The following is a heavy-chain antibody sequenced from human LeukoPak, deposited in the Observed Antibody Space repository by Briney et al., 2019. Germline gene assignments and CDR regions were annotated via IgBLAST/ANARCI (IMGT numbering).Heavy chain of an antibody. V-gene: IGHV4-59*12. D-gene: IGHD3-22*01. CDR2: IYYSGST. Sequence: SETLSLTCTVSGGSISSYYWSWIRQPPGKGLEWIGLIYYSGSTNYNPSLKSRVTISVDTSKNQFSLKLSSVTAADTAVYYCARGDSSGYLGYWGQGTLVTVSS. J-gene: IGHJ4*02. CDR3: ARGDSSGYLGY. CDR1: GGSISSYY.